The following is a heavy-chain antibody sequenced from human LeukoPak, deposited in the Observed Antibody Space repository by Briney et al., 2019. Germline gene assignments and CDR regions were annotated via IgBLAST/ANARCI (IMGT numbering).Heavy chain of an antibody. CDR3: ARDIAVASTSYYYGMDV. J-gene: IGHJ6*02. V-gene: IGHV1-2*02. CDR2: IDPNSGGT. Sequence: ASVKVSCKASGYTFTGYYMNWVRQAPGQGLEWMGWIDPNSGGTNYAQKFQGRVTMTRDTSISTAYMELSRLRSDDTAVYYCARDIAVASTSYYYGMDVWGQGTTVTVSS. D-gene: IGHD6-19*01. CDR1: GYTFTGYY.